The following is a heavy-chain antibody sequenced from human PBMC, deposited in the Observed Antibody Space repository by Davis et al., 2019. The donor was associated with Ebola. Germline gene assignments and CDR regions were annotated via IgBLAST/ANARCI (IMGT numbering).Heavy chain of an antibody. V-gene: IGHV3-23*01. CDR2: ITGSGGST. CDR1: GFTVSSNY. CDR3: TLLQEHL. Sequence: PGGSLRLSCAASGFTVSSNYMSWVRQAPGKGLEWVSAITGSGGSTYYAGSVKGRFTISRDNSKNEVYLQLNSLHQGPIGLPPGTLLQEHLWG. J-gene: IGHJ6*01.